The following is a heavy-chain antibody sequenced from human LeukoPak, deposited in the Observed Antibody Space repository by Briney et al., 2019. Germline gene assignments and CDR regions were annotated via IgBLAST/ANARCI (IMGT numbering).Heavy chain of an antibody. CDR3: TRVAGVRGVRYFYYMDV. CDR1: GFTFGDYA. CDR2: IRSKGYGGTT. V-gene: IGHV3-49*04. Sequence: GGSLRLSCTASGFTFGDYAMSWVRQAPGKGLEWVGFIRSKGYGGTTENAASVEGRFTISRDDSKSIAYLQMNSLKSEDTAVYHCTRVAGVRGVRYFYYMDVWGKGTTVTISS. J-gene: IGHJ6*03. D-gene: IGHD3-10*01.